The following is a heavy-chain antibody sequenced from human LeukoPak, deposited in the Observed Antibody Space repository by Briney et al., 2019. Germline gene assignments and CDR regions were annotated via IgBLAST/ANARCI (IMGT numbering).Heavy chain of an antibody. Sequence: GGSLRLSCAASGFTFSSYAMSWVRQAPGKGLEWVSVIYSGGSTYYADSVKGRFTISRDNSKNTLYLQMNSLRAEDTAVYYCARDQPGNSGRLDYWGQGTLVTVSP. CDR1: GFTFSSYA. D-gene: IGHD1-26*01. J-gene: IGHJ4*02. V-gene: IGHV3-66*01. CDR2: IYSGGST. CDR3: ARDQPGNSGRLDY.